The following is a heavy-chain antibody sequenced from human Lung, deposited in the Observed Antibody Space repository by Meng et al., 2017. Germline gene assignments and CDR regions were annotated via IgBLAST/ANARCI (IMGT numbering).Heavy chain of an antibody. Sequence: QVGLVESGGGVVQPGASLRLCCAASGFTFNTYAMHWVRQAPGKGLEWVSLMSFDGAQIYYSDSVRGRFTISRDNSKNTLYLQMNSLRAEDTAVYYCARDKPPNDVWGRGTLVTVSS. CDR1: GFTFNTYA. V-gene: IGHV3-30*01. CDR2: MSFDGAQI. CDR3: ARDKPPNDV. J-gene: IGHJ2*01.